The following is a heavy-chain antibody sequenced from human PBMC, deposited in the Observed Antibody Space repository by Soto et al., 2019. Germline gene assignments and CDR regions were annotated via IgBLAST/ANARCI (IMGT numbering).Heavy chain of an antibody. CDR1: GGTFSSYT. Sequence: QVQLVQSGAEVKKPGSSVKVSCKASGGTFSSYTISWVRQAPGQGLEWMGRIIPILGIANYAQKFQGRVTITADKSTSTAYMELSSLRSEDTAVYYCAREEYYYDSSGYYYSQYYYYGMDVW. CDR2: IIPILGIA. D-gene: IGHD3-22*01. V-gene: IGHV1-69*08. J-gene: IGHJ6*01. CDR3: AREEYYYDSSGYYYSQYYYYGMDV.